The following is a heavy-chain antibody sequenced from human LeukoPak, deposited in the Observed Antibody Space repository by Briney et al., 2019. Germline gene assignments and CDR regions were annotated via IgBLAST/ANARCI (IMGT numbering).Heavy chain of an antibody. J-gene: IGHJ5*02. Sequence: GASVKVSCKASGYTFTAYYMHWVRQAPGQGLEWMGVIDPSGGSTSYAQRFQDRVTMTSDTSTSTVYMELSSLRSEDTAVYYCARGDGDSDSNGVLMGWFDPWGQGTLVTVS. CDR3: ARGDGDSDSNGVLMGWFDP. CDR2: IDPSGGST. CDR1: GYTFTAYY. V-gene: IGHV1-46*01. D-gene: IGHD3-22*01.